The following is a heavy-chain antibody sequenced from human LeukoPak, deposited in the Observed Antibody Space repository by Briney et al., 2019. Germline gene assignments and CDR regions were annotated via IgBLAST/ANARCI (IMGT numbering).Heavy chain of an antibody. D-gene: IGHD1-1*01. CDR2: IIPIFGTA. V-gene: IGHV1-69*13. J-gene: IGHJ5*02. CDR1: GGTFSSYA. Sequence: ASVKVSCKASGGTFSSYAISWVRQAPGQGLEWMGGIIPIFGTANYAQKFQGRVTITADESTSTAYMELSSLRSEDTAVYYCARDYLPGTQGGCNWFDPWGQGTLVTVSS. CDR3: ARDYLPGTQGGCNWFDP.